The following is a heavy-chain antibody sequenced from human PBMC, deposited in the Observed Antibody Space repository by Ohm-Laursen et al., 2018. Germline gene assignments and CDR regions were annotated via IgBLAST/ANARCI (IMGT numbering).Heavy chain of an antibody. Sequence: SLRLSYAASGFTFSDHGINWVRQAPGKGLEWLSYINAYKNDLFYADSVKGRFTISRDNAENLLYLQMDRLRDDDTAVYYCARDRDWAIDYWGQGTLVTVSS. CDR2: INAYKNDL. CDR1: GFTFSDHG. V-gene: IGHV3-48*02. D-gene: IGHD3/OR15-3a*01. J-gene: IGHJ4*02. CDR3: ARDRDWAIDY.